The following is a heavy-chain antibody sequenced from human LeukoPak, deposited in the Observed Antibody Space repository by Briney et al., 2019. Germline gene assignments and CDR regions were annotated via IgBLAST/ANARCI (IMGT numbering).Heavy chain of an antibody. V-gene: IGHV3-15*01. CDR1: GFSVTNGW. D-gene: IGHD3-10*01. CDR2: IKDRTDGGTT. Sequence: GGSLRLSCSASGFSVTNGWMRWVRQAPGKGLEWVGRIKDRTDGGTTAYAAPVKGRFTISREDSKNTVYLEMNSLKTEDTAVYFCTTATVVWGVSAYWGQGTLVTVSS. J-gene: IGHJ4*02. CDR3: TTATVVWGVSAY.